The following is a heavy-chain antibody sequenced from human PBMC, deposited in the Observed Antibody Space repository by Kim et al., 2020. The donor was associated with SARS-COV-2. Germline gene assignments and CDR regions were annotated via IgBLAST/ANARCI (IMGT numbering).Heavy chain of an antibody. CDR2: IWYDGSNK. D-gene: IGHD4-17*01. CDR3: AKAPADGDYYY. CDR1: GFIFRNYG. J-gene: IGHJ4*02. V-gene: IGHV3-33*06. Sequence: GGSLRLSCAASGFIFRNYGMHWVRQGPGKGLEWVAVIWYDGSNKYYADSVKGRFTISRDNSKNTLYLQMNSLRAEDTAVYYCAKAPADGDYYYWGQGTLVTVSS.